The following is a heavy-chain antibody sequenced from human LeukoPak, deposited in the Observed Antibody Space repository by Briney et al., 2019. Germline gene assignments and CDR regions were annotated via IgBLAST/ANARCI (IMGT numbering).Heavy chain of an antibody. CDR3: ARQEDYYDSSGYYVNWFDP. J-gene: IGHJ5*02. D-gene: IGHD3-22*01. CDR2: IYYSGST. V-gene: IGHV4-59*08. Sequence: SETLSLTCTVSGGSIGSYYWSWIRQPPGKGLEWIGYIYYSGSTNYNPSLKSRVTISVDPSKNQFSLRLSSVTAADTAVYYCARQEDYYDSSGYYVNWFDPWGQGTLVTVSS. CDR1: GGSIGSYY.